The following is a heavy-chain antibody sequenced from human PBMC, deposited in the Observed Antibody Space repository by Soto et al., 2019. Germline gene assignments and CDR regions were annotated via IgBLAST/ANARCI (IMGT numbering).Heavy chain of an antibody. J-gene: IGHJ6*02. V-gene: IGHV6-1*01. CDR3: ARARPAGTVGSFHYYGMDV. CDR1: GDSVSSNSAG. D-gene: IGHD1-1*01. CDR2: TYYRSKWYN. Sequence: PSQTLSLTCAITGDSVSSNSAGWSWVRQSPSRGLEWLGRTYYRSKWYNDYAVSVKSRITINPDTSKNQFSLQLNSVTPEDTVVYYCARARPAGTVGSFHYYGMDVWGHGTTGTISS.